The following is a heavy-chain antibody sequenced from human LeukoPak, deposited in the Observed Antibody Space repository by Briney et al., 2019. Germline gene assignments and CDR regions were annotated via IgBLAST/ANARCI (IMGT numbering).Heavy chain of an antibody. J-gene: IGHJ1*01. Sequence: GGSLRLSCAASGFTFDDYAMHWVRQAPGKGLEWVSDISWNSGSIGYADSVKGRFTISRDNAKNSLYLQMNSLRAEDTALYYCAKGSIPDYGDYREYFQHWGQGTLVTVSS. CDR2: ISWNSGSI. V-gene: IGHV3-9*01. CDR1: GFTFDDYA. D-gene: IGHD4-17*01. CDR3: AKGSIPDYGDYREYFQH.